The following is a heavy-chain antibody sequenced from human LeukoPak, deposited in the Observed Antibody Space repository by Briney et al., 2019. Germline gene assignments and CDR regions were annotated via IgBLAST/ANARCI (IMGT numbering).Heavy chain of an antibody. Sequence: GGSLRLSCAASGFTFSSYAMSWVRQAPGKALEWVSAISGSGGSTYYADSVKGRFTISRDNSKNTLYLQMNSLRAEDTAVYYCAKDRYYYDSSSPPPTSMDVWGQGTAVTVSS. CDR1: GFTFSSYA. CDR2: ISGSGGST. D-gene: IGHD3-22*01. CDR3: AKDRYYYDSSSPPPTSMDV. V-gene: IGHV3-23*01. J-gene: IGHJ6*02.